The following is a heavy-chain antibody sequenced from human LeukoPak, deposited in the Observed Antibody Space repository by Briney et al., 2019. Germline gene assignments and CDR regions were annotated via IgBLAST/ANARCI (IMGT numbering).Heavy chain of an antibody. D-gene: IGHD3-10*01. V-gene: IGHV4-59*08. CDR1: GDSLSRYF. J-gene: IGHJ5*02. CDR3: ARHLRLWFGDLRSGFEP. CDR2: IYYSGST. Sequence: PSEALSLSSTHPGDSLSRYFWSWIRHPPRKGREWIGYIYYSGSTNHNPSLKSRVTISVDTSKNQFCLKLSSVTAEDTAGHYFARHLRLWFGDLRSGFEPWGQGTLVTVSS.